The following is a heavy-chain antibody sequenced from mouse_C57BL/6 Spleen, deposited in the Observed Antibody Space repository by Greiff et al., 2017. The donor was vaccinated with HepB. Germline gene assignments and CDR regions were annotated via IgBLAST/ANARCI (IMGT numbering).Heavy chain of an antibody. CDR3: ARHVVTGDYYAMDY. V-gene: IGHV5-6*01. CDR1: GFTFSSYG. J-gene: IGHJ4*01. CDR2: ISSGGSYT. D-gene: IGHD2-1*01. Sequence: EVQRVESGGDLVKPGGSLKLSCAASGFTFSSYGMSWVRQTPDKRLEWVATISSGGSYTYYPDSVKGRFTISRDNAKNTLYLQLSSLKSEDTAMYYCARHVVTGDYYAMDYWGQGTSVTVSS.